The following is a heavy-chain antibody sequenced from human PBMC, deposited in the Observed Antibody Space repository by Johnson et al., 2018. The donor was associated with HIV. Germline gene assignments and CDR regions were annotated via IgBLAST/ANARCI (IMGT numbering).Heavy chain of an antibody. D-gene: IGHD3-10*01. J-gene: IGHJ3*02. CDR2: ISYNGSNK. CDR1: GFTFSSYG. Sequence: QEQLVESGGGVVQPGRSLRLSCAASGFTFSSYGMHWVRQAPGKGLEWVAVISYNGSNKYYADSVKGRFTISRDNAKNTLYVQMNSLRAEDTAVYYCAKSTQANILRESGPYGAFDIWGQGTMVTVSS. V-gene: IGHV3-30*18. CDR3: AKSTQANILRESGPYGAFDI.